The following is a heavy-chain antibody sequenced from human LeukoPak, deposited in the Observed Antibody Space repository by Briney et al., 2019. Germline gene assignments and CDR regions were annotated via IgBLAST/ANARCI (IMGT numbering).Heavy chain of an antibody. CDR1: GGTFSSYA. CDR2: IIPILGIA. J-gene: IGHJ4*02. CDR3: ARTKAYYYDSSGYYGNY. D-gene: IGHD3-22*01. V-gene: IGHV1-69*04. Sequence: ASVKVSCKASGGTFSSYAISWVRQAPGQGLEWMGRIIPILGIANYAQKFQGRVTITADKSTSTAYMELSSLRSEDTAVYYCARTKAYYYDSSGYYGNYWGQGTLVTVSS.